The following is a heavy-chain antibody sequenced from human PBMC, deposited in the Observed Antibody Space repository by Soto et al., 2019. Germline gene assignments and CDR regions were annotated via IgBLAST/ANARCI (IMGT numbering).Heavy chain of an antibody. D-gene: IGHD3-10*01. Sequence: QVQLVQSGAEVKQPGSSVKVSCKASGGSIRTYGVSWVRQAPGQGLEWMAGIIPILGPAKYAQKFQGRVTITADESTITVYMELRGLRAVDTAVYYCPRLWGTSDHDSWGQGTRVAVSS. J-gene: IGHJ4*02. V-gene: IGHV1-69*11. CDR2: IIPILGPA. CDR3: PRLWGTSDHDS. CDR1: GGSIRTYG.